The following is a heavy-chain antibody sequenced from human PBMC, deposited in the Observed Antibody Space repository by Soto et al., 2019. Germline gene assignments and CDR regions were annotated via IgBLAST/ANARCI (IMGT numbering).Heavy chain of an antibody. J-gene: IGHJ4*02. CDR3: ARDPSYFDF. CDR2: ISSTSSYI. V-gene: IGHV3-21*02. CDR1: GFTFSSYS. Sequence: EVQLVESGGGLVKPGGSLRLSCAASGFTFSSYSMNWVRQAPGKGLEWVSSISSTSSYIYYADSVRGRFTISRDNAKNSLYLQLNSLIAEDTAVYYCARDPSYFDFCCQGTLVTVSS.